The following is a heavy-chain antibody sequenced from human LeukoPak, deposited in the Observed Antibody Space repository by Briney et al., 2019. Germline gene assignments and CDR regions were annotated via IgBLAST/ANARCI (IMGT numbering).Heavy chain of an antibody. J-gene: IGHJ3*02. Sequence: PSETLSLTCAVSGYSISSGYYWGWIRQPPGKGLEWIGSIYHSGSTYYNPSLKSRVTISVDTSKNQFSLKLSSVTAADTAVYYCARPDCSGGSCYSVYALDIWGQGTMVTVSS. CDR2: IYHSGST. D-gene: IGHD2-15*01. CDR3: ARPDCSGGSCYSVYALDI. CDR1: GYSISSGYY. V-gene: IGHV4-38-2*01.